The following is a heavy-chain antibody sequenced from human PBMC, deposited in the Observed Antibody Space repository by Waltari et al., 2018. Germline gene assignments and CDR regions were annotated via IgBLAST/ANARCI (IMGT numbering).Heavy chain of an antibody. V-gene: IGHV4-39*07. J-gene: IGHJ4*02. CDR1: GGSISSSSYS. CDR3: ARQVVVINENFDY. CDR2: IYYSGST. Sequence: QLQLQESGPGLVKPSETLSLTCTVSGGSISSSSYSWGWIRQPPGKGLEWIGSIYYSGSTYYNPSLKSRVTISVDTSKNQFSLKLSSVTAADTAVYYCARQVVVINENFDYWGQGTLVTVSS. D-gene: IGHD3-22*01.